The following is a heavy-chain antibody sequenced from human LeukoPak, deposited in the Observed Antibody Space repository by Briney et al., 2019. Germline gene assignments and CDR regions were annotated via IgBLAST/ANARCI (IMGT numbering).Heavy chain of an antibody. V-gene: IGHV1-69*02. CDR1: GGTFSSYT. CDR3: ARFAYSGSPIDY. J-gene: IGHJ4*02. D-gene: IGHD1-26*01. CDR2: IIPILGIA. Sequence: ASVKVSCKASGGTFSSYTISWVRQAPGQGLEWMGRIIPILGIANYAQKFQGRVTITADKSMSTAYMELSSLRSEDTAVYYCARFAYSGSPIDYWGQGTMVTVSS.